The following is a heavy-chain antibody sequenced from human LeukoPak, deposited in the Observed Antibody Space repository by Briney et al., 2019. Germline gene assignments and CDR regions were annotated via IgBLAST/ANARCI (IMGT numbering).Heavy chain of an antibody. V-gene: IGHV3-30*04. CDR1: GFFFSTYT. CDR3: VRDGMAGTPNAFYM. J-gene: IGHJ3*02. Sequence: GGSLRLSCAASGFFFSTYTMDWVRQAPSKGLEWVALILHDGSDKNYADSVKGRFTISRDNSKNTVHLQMNSLRPEDTAVYYCVRDGMAGTPNAFYMWGQGTMVTVSS. CDR2: ILHDGSDK. D-gene: IGHD6-19*01.